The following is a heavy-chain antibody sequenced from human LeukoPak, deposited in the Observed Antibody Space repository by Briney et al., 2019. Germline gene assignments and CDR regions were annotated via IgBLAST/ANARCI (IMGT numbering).Heavy chain of an antibody. V-gene: IGHV3-30*04. CDR3: ASSEGSLYYFDY. J-gene: IGHJ4*02. CDR1: GFTFSSYA. Sequence: PGGSLRLSCAASGFTFSSYAMHWVRQAPGKGLEWVAVISYDGSNKYYADSVKGRFTISRDNSKNTLYLQMNSLRAEDTAVYYCASSEGSLYYFDYWGQGTLVTVSS. D-gene: IGHD1-26*01. CDR2: ISYDGSNK.